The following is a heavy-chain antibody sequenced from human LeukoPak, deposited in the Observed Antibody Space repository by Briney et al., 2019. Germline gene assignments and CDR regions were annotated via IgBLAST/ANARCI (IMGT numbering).Heavy chain of an antibody. CDR1: GYTFTSYG. CDR3: AHLSGGASVTNWFDP. V-gene: IGHV1-18*01. Sequence: ASVTVSCKASGYTFTSYGISWVRQAPGQGLEWTGWISVYNGNTNYAQKLQGRVPMTTDTSTSTAYMPPRSLRSDDTAVYYCAHLSGGASVTNWFDPWGQGTLVTVSS. D-gene: IGHD3-16*01. J-gene: IGHJ5*02. CDR2: ISVYNGNT.